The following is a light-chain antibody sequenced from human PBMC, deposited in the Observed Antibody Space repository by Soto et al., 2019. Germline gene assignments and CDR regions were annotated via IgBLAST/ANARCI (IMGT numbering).Light chain of an antibody. CDR2: TTN. Sequence: QSVLTQPHSASGTPGQGVTISCSGSSSNNGTSSVHWFQQLPGTAPKLLISTTNPRPSGVLERFSGSKSGTSASLAISGLQSEDEADYYCAAWDDSLNGHVFGTGTKVTVL. CDR3: AAWDDSLNGHV. V-gene: IGLV1-44*01. CDR1: SSNNGTSS. J-gene: IGLJ1*01.